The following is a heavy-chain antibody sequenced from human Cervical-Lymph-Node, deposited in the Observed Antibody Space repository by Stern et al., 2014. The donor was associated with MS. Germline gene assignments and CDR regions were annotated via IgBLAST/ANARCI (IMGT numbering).Heavy chain of an antibody. J-gene: IGHJ4*02. CDR1: GFTFSTHT. V-gene: IGHV3-21*01. D-gene: IGHD3-16*01. Sequence: VQLVESGGGLVKPGGSLRLSCAASGFTFSTHTVSWVRQAPGKGLEWVSSISSSSTYIYYAESVKGRFTISRDNARNSLYLQMNSLRVDDTAVYYCLRDGGDYWGQGTLVTVSS. CDR2: ISSSSTYI. CDR3: LRDGGDY.